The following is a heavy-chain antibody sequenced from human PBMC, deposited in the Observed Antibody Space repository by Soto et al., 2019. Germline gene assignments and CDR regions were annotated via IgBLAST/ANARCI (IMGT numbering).Heavy chain of an antibody. V-gene: IGHV4-39*01. CDR3: ARQKMVRGVTVWFDP. CDR1: GGSISSSSYY. J-gene: IGHJ5*02. CDR2: IYYSGST. D-gene: IGHD3-10*01. Sequence: QLQLQESGPGLVKPSETLSLTCTVSGGSISSSSYYWGWIRQPPGKGLEWIGSIYYSGSTYYNPSLTSRVTISVDTSKNQFALKLSSVAAADTAVYHCARQKMVRGVTVWFDPWGQGTLVTVSS.